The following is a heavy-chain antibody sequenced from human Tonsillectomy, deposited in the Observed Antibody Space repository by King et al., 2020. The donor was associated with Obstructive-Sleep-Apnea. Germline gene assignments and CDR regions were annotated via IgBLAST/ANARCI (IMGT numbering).Heavy chain of an antibody. D-gene: IGHD6-13*01. CDR2: IRYDGSNK. Sequence: QVQLVESGGGVVQPGGSLRLSCAASGFTFSSYGLHWVRQAPGKGLEWVAFIRYDGSNKYYADSVKGRFTLSRDNSKNTLYLQMNSLTAEDTAVFYCANDAWTQQLNPSAVWDYWGQGTLVTVSS. J-gene: IGHJ4*02. V-gene: IGHV3-30*02. CDR3: ANDAWTQQLNPSAVWDY. CDR1: GFTFSSYG.